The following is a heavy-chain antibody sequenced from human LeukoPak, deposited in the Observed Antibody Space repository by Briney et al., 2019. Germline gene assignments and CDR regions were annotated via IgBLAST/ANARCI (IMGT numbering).Heavy chain of an antibody. CDR2: IYYSGST. J-gene: IGHJ4*02. V-gene: IGHV4-59*01. D-gene: IGHD2-2*01. CDR3: ARGVYCSSTSCSHFDY. Sequence: SETLSLTCTVSGGSISSYYWSWIRQPPGKGLEWIGYIYYSGSTNYNPSLKSRVTISVDTSENQFSLKLSSVTAADTAVYYCARGVYCSSTSCSHFDYWGQGTLVTVSS. CDR1: GGSISSYY.